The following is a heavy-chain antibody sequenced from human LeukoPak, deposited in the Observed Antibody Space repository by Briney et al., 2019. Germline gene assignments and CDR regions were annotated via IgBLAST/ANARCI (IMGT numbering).Heavy chain of an antibody. CDR2: ISGVYDNI. V-gene: IGHV3-11*01. J-gene: IGHJ6*02. Sequence: GGSLRLSCAASGFTFSDYYMTWIRHAPGRGLEWVSYISGVYDNIYYGDSVKGRFTISRDNAKNSVYLQMSSLRADDTAVYYCARGGAHGMDVWGQGTTVTVSS. D-gene: IGHD1-26*01. CDR1: GFTFSDYY. CDR3: ARGGAHGMDV.